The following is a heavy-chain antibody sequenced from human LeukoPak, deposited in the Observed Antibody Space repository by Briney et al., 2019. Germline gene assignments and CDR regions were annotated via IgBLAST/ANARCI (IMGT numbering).Heavy chain of an antibody. CDR2: ISGSGGST. D-gene: IGHD3-9*01. CDR3: AKLVEYYDILTEDDY. J-gene: IGHJ4*02. CDR1: GFTFSSYA. V-gene: IGHV3-23*01. Sequence: SGGSLRLPCAPSGFTFSSYAMSWVRQAPGKGLEWVSAISGSGGSTYYADSVKGRFTISRDNSKNTLYLQMNSLRAEDTAVYYCAKLVEYYDILTEDDYWGQGTLVTVSS.